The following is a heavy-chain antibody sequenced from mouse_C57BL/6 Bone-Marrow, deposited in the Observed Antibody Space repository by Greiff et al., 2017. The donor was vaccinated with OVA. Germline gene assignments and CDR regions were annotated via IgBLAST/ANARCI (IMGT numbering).Heavy chain of an antibody. Sequence: EVQLQESGAELVRPGASVKLSCTASGFNIKDDYMHWVKQRPEQGLEWIGWIDPENGDTEYASKFQGKATITADTSSNTAYLQLSSLTSEDTAVYYCTTGTTVVGAMDYWGQGTSVTVSS. CDR1: GFNIKDDY. D-gene: IGHD1-1*01. J-gene: IGHJ4*01. CDR3: TTGTTVVGAMDY. CDR2: IDPENGDT. V-gene: IGHV14-4*01.